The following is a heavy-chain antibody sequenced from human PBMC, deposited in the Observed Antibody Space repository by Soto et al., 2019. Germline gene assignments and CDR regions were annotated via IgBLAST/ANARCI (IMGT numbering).Heavy chain of an antibody. J-gene: IGHJ4*02. CDR2: IYYSGST. V-gene: IGHV4-39*01. CDR3: ARLACEGADEFDY. CDR1: GGSISSSSYY. Sequence: QLQLQESGPGLVKPSETLSLTCTVSGGSISSSSYYWGWIRQPPGKGLEWIGSIYYSGSTYYNPSPKSRVTISVDTSKNQFSLKLSSVTAADTAVYYCARLACEGADEFDYWGQGTLVTVSS.